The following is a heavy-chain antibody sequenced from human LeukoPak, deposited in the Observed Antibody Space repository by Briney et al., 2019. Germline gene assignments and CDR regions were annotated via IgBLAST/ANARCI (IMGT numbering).Heavy chain of an antibody. D-gene: IGHD3-10*01. V-gene: IGHV4-34*01. CDR2: INHSGST. CDR3: ARGLWMVPFDY. CDR1: GGSFSGYY. Sequence: SETLSLTCAVYGGSFSGYYWSWIRQPPGKGLEWIGEINHSGSTNYNPSLKSRVAISVDTSKNQFSLKLSSVTAADTAVYYCARGLWMVPFDYWGQGTLSPSPQ. J-gene: IGHJ4*02.